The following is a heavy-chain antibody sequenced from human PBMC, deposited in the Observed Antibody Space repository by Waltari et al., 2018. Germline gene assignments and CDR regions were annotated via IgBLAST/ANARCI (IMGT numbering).Heavy chain of an antibody. Sequence: QVQLQESGPGLVKPSETLSLTCTVSGGSISRYYWSWIRPPARQGLEWVGRCHTSGSTNYNPSLKGRVTISVDKSKNQFSLKLSSVTAADTAVYYCARGGGQGYCSGGSCYDLYYYYYGMDVWGQGTTVTVSS. CDR2: CHTSGST. V-gene: IGHV4-4*07. CDR1: GGSISRYY. CDR3: ARGGGQGYCSGGSCYDLYYYYYGMDV. J-gene: IGHJ6*02. D-gene: IGHD2-15*01.